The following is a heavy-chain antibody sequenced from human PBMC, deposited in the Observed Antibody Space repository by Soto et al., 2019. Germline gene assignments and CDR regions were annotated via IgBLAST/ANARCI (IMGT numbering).Heavy chain of an antibody. Sequence: QVQLVESGGGVVQPGRSLRLSCAASGFTFSSYAMHWVRQAPGKGLEWVAVISYDGSNKYYADSVKGRFTISRDNSKNTLYLQMNSLRAEATAVYYCARNALNWNYYYYGMDVWGQGTTVTVFS. CDR2: ISYDGSNK. D-gene: IGHD1-1*01. V-gene: IGHV3-30-3*01. CDR1: GFTFSSYA. CDR3: ARNALNWNYYYYGMDV. J-gene: IGHJ6*02.